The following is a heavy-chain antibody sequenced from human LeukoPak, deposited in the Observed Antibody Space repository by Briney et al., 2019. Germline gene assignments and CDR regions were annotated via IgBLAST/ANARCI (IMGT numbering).Heavy chain of an antibody. CDR1: AYSISSSYY. Sequence: SETLSLTCIVSAYSISSSYYWSWIRQPPGKGLEWIGYIYYSGSTNYNPSLKSRATISVDTSKNQFSLKLSSVTAADTAVYYCAGGYSYGSTYYYMDVWGKGTTVTISS. CDR2: IYYSGST. D-gene: IGHD5-18*01. CDR3: AGGYSYGSTYYYMDV. J-gene: IGHJ6*03. V-gene: IGHV4-61*01.